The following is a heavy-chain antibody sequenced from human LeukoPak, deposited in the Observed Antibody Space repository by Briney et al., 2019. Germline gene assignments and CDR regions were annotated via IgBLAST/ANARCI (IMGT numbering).Heavy chain of an antibody. J-gene: IGHJ4*02. CDR1: GFTFSSYA. CDR3: ARDGPYDSSGWYMRYYFDY. V-gene: IGHV3-23*01. Sequence: PGGSLRLSCAASGFTFSSYAMSWVRQAPGKGLEWVSAISGSGGSTYYADSVKGRFTISRDNSKNTLYLQMNSLRAEDTAVYYCARDGPYDSSGWYMRYYFDYWGQGTLVTVSS. D-gene: IGHD6-19*01. CDR2: ISGSGGST.